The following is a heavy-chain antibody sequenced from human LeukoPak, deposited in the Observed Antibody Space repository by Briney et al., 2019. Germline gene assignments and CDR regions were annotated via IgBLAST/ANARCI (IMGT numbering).Heavy chain of an antibody. D-gene: IGHD3-16*01. CDR2: ISSSSSTI. J-gene: IGHJ3*02. Sequence: GGSLRLSCAASGFPFSSYSMNWVPQPPGKGLEWVSYISSSSSTIYYADSVKGRFTIYRDNAKNSLYLQMNSLRAEDTAVYYCARLGGSDAFDIWGQGTMVTVSS. CDR3: ARLGGSDAFDI. V-gene: IGHV3-48*01. CDR1: GFPFSSYS.